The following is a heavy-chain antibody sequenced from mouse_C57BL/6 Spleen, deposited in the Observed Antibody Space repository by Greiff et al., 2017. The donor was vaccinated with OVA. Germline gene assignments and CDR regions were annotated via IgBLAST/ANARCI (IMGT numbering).Heavy chain of an antibody. D-gene: IGHD1-3*01. CDR2: ISSGSSTI. V-gene: IGHV5-17*01. J-gene: IGHJ4*01. CDR3: ARPVGYYYAMDY. Sequence: VMLVESGGGLVKPGGSLKLSCAASGYTFSDYGMHWVRQAPEKGLEWVAYISSGSSTIYYADTVKGRFTISRDNAKNTLFLQMIRLRSEDTAMYYCARPVGYYYAMDYWGQGTSVTVSS. CDR1: GYTFSDYG.